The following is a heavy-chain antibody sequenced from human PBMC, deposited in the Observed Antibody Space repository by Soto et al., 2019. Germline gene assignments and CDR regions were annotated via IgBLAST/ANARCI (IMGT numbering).Heavy chain of an antibody. J-gene: IGHJ6*02. V-gene: IGHV3-15*07. CDR1: GFTFSNAW. CDR2: IKSKTDGGTT. Sequence: PGGSLRLSCAASGFTFSNAWINWVRQAPGKGLEWVGRIKSKTDGGTTDYAAPVKGRFTISRDDSKNTLYLQMNSLKTEDTAVYYCTVVTAIRRLKGYGMDVWGQGTTVTVSS. D-gene: IGHD2-21*02. CDR3: TVVTAIRRLKGYGMDV.